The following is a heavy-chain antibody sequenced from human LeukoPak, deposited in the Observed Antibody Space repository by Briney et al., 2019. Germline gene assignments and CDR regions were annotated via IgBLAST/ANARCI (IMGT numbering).Heavy chain of an antibody. D-gene: IGHD2-2*01. CDR1: GFTFSSYA. J-gene: IGHJ3*02. CDR3: ARSPRAVGDAFDI. V-gene: IGHV3-30-3*01. Sequence: GGSLRLSCAASGFTFSSYAMHWVRQAPGKGLEWVAVISYDGSNKYYADSVKGRFTISRDNSKNTLYLQMNSLRAEDTAVYYCARSPRAVGDAFDIWGQGTMDTVSS. CDR2: ISYDGSNK.